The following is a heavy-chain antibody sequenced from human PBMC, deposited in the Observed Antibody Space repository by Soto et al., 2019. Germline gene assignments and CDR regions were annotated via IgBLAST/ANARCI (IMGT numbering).Heavy chain of an antibody. CDR2: ISAYNGNT. Sequence: GDSVQVCCKASGYTFTSYGISWVRQAPGQGLEWMGWISAYNGNTNYAQKLQGRVTMTTDTSTSTACMELRSLRSDDTAVYYCARGTGSRSPNTIAVSGQRNTGAVYS. J-gene: IGHJ6*02. CDR1: GYTFTSYG. CDR3: ARGTGSRSPNTIAV. V-gene: IGHV1-18*04. D-gene: IGHD6-13*01.